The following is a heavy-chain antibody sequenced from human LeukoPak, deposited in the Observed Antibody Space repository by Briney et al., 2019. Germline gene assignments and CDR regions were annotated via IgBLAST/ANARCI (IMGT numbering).Heavy chain of an antibody. J-gene: IGHJ4*02. CDR2: IHNSGAT. V-gene: IGHV4-59*08. CDR3: ARQRNDVGGFYIDY. Sequence: KPSETLSLTCTVSGGSIGFYYWSWIRQSPGKGLDWIGYIHNSGATSYNPSLKSRVTISVDSSKNQFSLKLGSVTASDTAVYYCARQRNDVGGFYIDYWGQGTLVTISS. CDR1: GGSIGFYY. D-gene: IGHD4-23*01.